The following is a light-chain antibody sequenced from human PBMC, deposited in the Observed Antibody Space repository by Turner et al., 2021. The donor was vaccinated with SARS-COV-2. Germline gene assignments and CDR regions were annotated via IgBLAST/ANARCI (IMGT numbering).Light chain of an antibody. CDR3: QKYLSSPFA. CDR1: QSVARNY. V-gene: IGKV3-20*01. CDR2: GAS. Sequence: EIVLTQSPGTLSLSPGDRATLSCRASQSVARNYVAWYQQKPGQAPRLLIYGASNRATGSPERFSGSGSVTDFTLNISSVEPEDFAVYYCQKYLSSPFAFGPGTTVDIK. J-gene: IGKJ3*01.